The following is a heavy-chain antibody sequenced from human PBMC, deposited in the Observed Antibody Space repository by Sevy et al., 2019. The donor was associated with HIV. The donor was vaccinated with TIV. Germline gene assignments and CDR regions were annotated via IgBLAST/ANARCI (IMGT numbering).Heavy chain of an antibody. Sequence: GGCLRLSCAGSGFTFSDYWMTWVRQAPGKGLEWVANIRQDGGEKYYADSVEGRFTISRDNAKNSVYLQMNSLRAEDTAVYDCVRAIGVASSYWGQGTLVTVSS. V-gene: IGHV3-7*04. J-gene: IGHJ4*02. D-gene: IGHD6-19*01. CDR2: IRQDGGEK. CDR3: VRAIGVASSY. CDR1: GFTFSDYW.